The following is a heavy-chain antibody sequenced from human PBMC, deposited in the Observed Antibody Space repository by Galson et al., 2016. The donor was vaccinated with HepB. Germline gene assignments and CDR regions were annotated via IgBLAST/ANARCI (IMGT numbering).Heavy chain of an antibody. CDR3: AREGGYGWDDYYGMDV. V-gene: IGHV1-8*01. D-gene: IGHD5-18*01. J-gene: IGHJ6*02. CDR1: GYTFTSYD. Sequence: SVKVSCKASGYTFTSYDINWVRQATGQGLEWMGWMNPNSGNTGYAQKFQGRVTMTRNTSISTAYMELSSLRSEDTAVYYCAREGGYGWDDYYGMDVWGQGTTVTVS. CDR2: MNPNSGNT.